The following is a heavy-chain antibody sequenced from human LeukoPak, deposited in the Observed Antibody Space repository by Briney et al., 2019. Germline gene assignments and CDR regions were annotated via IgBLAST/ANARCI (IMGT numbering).Heavy chain of an antibody. CDR3: ARDLIRPDTYCSGGSCHIDY. V-gene: IGHV3-21*01. D-gene: IGHD2-15*01. Sequence: PGGSLRLSCAASEFTFSSYGMNWVRQAPGKGLEWVSSISSSSSYIYYADSLKGRFTISRDNAKNSLYLQMNSLRAEDTAVYYCARDLIRPDTYCSGGSCHIDYWGQGTLVTVSS. CDR1: EFTFSSYG. CDR2: ISSSSSYI. J-gene: IGHJ4*02.